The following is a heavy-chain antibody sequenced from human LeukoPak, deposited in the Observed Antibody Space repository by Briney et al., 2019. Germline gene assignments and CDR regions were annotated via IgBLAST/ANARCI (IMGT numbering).Heavy chain of an antibody. CDR2: INPSGGST. Sequence: ASVKVSCKASGGTFSIYAISWVRQAPGQGLEWMGIINPSGGSTTYAQKFQDRVTMTRDTSTSTVYMELSSLTSEDTAVYYCARDPWDYDSSGYYYDCWGQGTLVTVSS. V-gene: IGHV1-46*01. CDR1: GGTFSIYA. CDR3: ARDPWDYDSSGYYYDC. J-gene: IGHJ4*02. D-gene: IGHD3-22*01.